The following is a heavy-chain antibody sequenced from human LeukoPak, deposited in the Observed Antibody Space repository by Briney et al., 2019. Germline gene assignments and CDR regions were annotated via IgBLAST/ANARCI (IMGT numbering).Heavy chain of an antibody. D-gene: IGHD2-2*01. CDR2: FDPEDGET. CDR1: GYTLTELS. Sequence: ASVKVSCKVSGYTLTELSMHWVRQAPGKGLEWMGGFDPEDGETIYAQKFQGRVTITEDTSTDTAYMELSSLRSEDTAVYYCAAVGCSSTSCYATYWFDPWGQGTLVTVSS. V-gene: IGHV1-24*01. CDR3: AAVGCSSTSCYATYWFDP. J-gene: IGHJ5*02.